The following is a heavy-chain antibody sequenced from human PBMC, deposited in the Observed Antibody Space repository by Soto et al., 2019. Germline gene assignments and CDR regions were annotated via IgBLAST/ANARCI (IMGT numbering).Heavy chain of an antibody. J-gene: IGHJ4*02. V-gene: IGHV3-33*01. CDR2: MWSDGSNK. CDR3: AREGDSGGHQRLYHY. D-gene: IGHD3-22*01. CDR1: GFTFSSYG. Sequence: QVQVEESGGGVVQAGRSLRLSCAASGFTFSSYGMHWVRQAPGKGLEWVAVMWSDGSNKYYADSVKGRFTISRDNSKNTVKLQRNSRRAEGTAGDYCAREGDSGGHQRLYHYGGQGTLLTVP.